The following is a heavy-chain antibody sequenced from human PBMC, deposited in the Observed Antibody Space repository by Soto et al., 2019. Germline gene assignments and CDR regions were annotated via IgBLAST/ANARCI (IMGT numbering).Heavy chain of an antibody. CDR2: VHYTGST. CDR1: GGSISSYY. D-gene: IGHD3-22*01. Sequence: QVQLQESGPGLVKPSETLSLTCTVSGGSISSYYWSWIRQPPGKGLEWIGYVHYTGSTNYNPSLKSRVTISVDTSKNQFTQKLSSVTAADTAVYYCARGIYDSSGYYTRVFDYWGQGTLVTVSS. CDR3: ARGIYDSSGYYTRVFDY. V-gene: IGHV4-59*01. J-gene: IGHJ4*02.